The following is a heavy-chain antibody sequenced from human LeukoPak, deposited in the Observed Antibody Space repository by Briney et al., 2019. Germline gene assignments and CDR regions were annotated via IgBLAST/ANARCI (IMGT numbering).Heavy chain of an antibody. CDR3: AKGNSGSYSQDWFDP. V-gene: IGHV3-43D*03. CDR2: ISLDGGSI. D-gene: IGHD1-26*01. J-gene: IGHJ5*02. CDR1: ALTFDVYG. Sequence: LPGRSLRPSCAPAALTFDVYGMHSVRQAPRKSLEWVSVISLDGGSIYYVDSVKVRFTISRDNAKNSLSLHMNSLRVEDMAFYYCAKGNSGSYSQDWFDPWGQGTLVTVSS.